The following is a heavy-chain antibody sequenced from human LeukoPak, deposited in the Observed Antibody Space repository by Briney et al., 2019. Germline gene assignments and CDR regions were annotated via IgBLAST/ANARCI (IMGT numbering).Heavy chain of an antibody. CDR3: ARGYYGMDV. CDR2: IKEDGGGK. J-gene: IGHJ6*02. Sequence: GGPLRLSCAASGFSFSSYWMTWFRQPPGKGLEWVANIKEDGGGKYYVDSMQGRFSISRDNAKNSLYLQMNSLRAEDTAVYYCARGYYGMDVWGQGTTVTVSS. V-gene: IGHV3-7*01. CDR1: GFSFSSYW.